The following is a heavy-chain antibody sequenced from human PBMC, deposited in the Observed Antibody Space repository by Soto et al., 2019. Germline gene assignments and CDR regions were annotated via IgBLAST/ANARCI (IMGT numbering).Heavy chain of an antibody. CDR1: GLTLRSYA. CDR2: ISGRSGVP. CDR3: AKGGPFTGGFDP. J-gene: IGHJ5*02. V-gene: IGHV3-23*01. Sequence: GGSLRLSCAGSGLTLRSYAMAWIRQTPEKGLEWVSTISGRSGVPSYADSVNGRFTVSRDNSKNTLYLQMNSLRPDDTAIYYCAKGGPFTGGFDPWGQGTLVTVSS. D-gene: IGHD3-16*01.